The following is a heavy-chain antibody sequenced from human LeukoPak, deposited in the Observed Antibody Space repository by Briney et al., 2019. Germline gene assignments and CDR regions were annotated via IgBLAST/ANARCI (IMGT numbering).Heavy chain of an antibody. Sequence: SETLSLTCTVSGYSISSGYYWGWIRQPPGKGLEWIGSIYNSGSTYYNPSLKSRVTISVDTSKNQFSLKLSSVTAADTAVYYCARKDGDYVIDYWGQGTLVTVSS. CDR1: GYSISSGYY. CDR2: IYNSGST. D-gene: IGHD4-17*01. V-gene: IGHV4-38-2*02. CDR3: ARKDGDYVIDY. J-gene: IGHJ4*02.